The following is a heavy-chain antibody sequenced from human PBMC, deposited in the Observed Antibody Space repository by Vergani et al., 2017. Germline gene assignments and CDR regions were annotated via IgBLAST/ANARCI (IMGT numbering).Heavy chain of an antibody. J-gene: IGHJ3*02. V-gene: IGHV3-23*01. CDR3: AKDRNRYGSGSYVPAFDI. Sequence: EVQLLESGGGLVQPGGSLRLSCAASGFTFSSYAMSWVRQAPGKGLEWVSAISGSGGSTYYADSVKGRFPISRDNSKNTLYLQMNSLRAEDTAVYYCAKDRNRYGSGSYVPAFDIWGQGTMVTVSS. CDR1: GFTFSSYA. D-gene: IGHD3-10*01. CDR2: ISGSGGST.